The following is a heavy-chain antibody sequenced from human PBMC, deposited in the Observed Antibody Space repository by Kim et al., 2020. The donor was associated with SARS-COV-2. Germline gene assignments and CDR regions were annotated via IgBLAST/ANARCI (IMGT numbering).Heavy chain of an antibody. D-gene: IGHD2-15*01. Sequence: KYSQTFKGRVPITRDTAAGTAYMELYSLKSEDTAVYYCARGEGAAAYFDYWGQGTLVTVSS. J-gene: IGHJ4*02. V-gene: IGHV1-3*01. CDR3: ARGEGAAAYFDY.